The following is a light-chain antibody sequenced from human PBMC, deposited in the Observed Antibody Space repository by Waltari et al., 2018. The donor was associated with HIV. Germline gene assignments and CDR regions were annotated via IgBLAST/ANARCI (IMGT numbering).Light chain of an antibody. V-gene: IGLV1-47*01. Sequence: SVLAQRPSASGTPGQWVTISFSATGPNIGSHCVFWYQHVPGTAPKRLLYRNDPRPSGVPDRFSGSTSGTSASLAISGLRPEDEADYYCATWDDSLSGVLFGGGTKLTVL. CDR1: GPNIGSHC. CDR3: ATWDDSLSGVL. J-gene: IGLJ2*01. CDR2: RND.